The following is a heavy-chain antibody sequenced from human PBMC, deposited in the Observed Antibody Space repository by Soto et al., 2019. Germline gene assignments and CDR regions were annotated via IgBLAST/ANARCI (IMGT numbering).Heavy chain of an antibody. CDR1: GFTFTGFG. J-gene: IGHJ4*02. V-gene: IGHV3-33*05. CDR2: ILYDGKDK. CDR3: AIGGGGDYGGNSGYFDY. D-gene: IGHD4-17*01. Sequence: GGSLRLSCAASGFTFTGFGMHRVRQAPGKGLEWVAVILYDGKDKYYAVSVKGRFSVARDNSKNTLYLQMISLRAEDTAVYYCAIGGGGDYGGNSGYFDYWGQGTLVTVSS.